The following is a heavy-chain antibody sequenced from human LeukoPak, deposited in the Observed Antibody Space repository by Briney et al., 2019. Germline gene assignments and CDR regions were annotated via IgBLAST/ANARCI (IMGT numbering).Heavy chain of an antibody. Sequence: MTSETLSLTCTVSGGSISSSSYYWGWIRQPPGKGLEWIGSIYYSGSTYYNPSLKSRVTISVDTSKNQFSLKLSSVTAADTAVYYCATPKGLRGYYFDYWGQGTLVTVSS. D-gene: IGHD4-23*01. J-gene: IGHJ4*02. CDR1: GGSISSSSYY. CDR2: IYYSGST. CDR3: ATPKGLRGYYFDY. V-gene: IGHV4-39*01.